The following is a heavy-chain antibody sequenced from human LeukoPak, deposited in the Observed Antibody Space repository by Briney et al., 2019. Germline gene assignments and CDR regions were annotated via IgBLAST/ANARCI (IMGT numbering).Heavy chain of an antibody. D-gene: IGHD1-26*01. CDR1: GFTVSSNY. J-gene: IGHJ4*02. CDR2: IYTNDDT. CDR3: AREGPVGGSTSGPPGY. Sequence: GGSLRLSCVASGFTVSSNYMSWVRQAPGKGLEWVSIIYTNDDTYYAGSVKGRFTISRGSSKDTVYLQLNSLRADDTAVYYCAREGPVGGSTSGPPGYWGQGTLATVSS. V-gene: IGHV3-53*01.